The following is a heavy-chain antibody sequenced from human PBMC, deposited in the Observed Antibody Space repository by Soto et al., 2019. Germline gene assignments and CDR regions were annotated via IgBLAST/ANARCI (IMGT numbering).Heavy chain of an antibody. CDR3: AKDFGGYSLGSFQH. D-gene: IGHD2-21*02. V-gene: IGHV3-23*01. CDR2: ISTGGDST. J-gene: IGHJ1*01. CDR1: GFTFNSY. Sequence: EVQLLESGGGLVQRGGSLSLSCAASGFTFNSYMCWVRQPPGKGLEWVSGISTGGDSTYYADSEKGRFTISRDNSKNTVHLKMNSLRAEDTAVYYCAKDFGGYSLGSFQHWGQGTLDTVSS.